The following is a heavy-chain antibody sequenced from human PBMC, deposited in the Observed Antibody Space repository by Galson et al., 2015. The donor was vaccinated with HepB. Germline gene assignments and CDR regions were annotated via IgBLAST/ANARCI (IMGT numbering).Heavy chain of an antibody. J-gene: IGHJ4*02. V-gene: IGHV1-18*04. Sequence: QSGAEVKKPGASVKVSCKASGYTFTNYGLSWVRQAPGHGLEWMGWISPYNDNINYAQKLQGRVTLTTDTSTSTAFMELKTLRSDDTAVYYCARVMSGNSPNFDYWGQGTLVTVSS. CDR2: ISPYNDNI. CDR1: GYTFTNYG. CDR3: ARVMSGNSPNFDY. D-gene: IGHD3-10*01.